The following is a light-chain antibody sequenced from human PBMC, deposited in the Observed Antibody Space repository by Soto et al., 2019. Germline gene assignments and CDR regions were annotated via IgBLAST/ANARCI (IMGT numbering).Light chain of an antibody. CDR1: SSDVGGYNY. CDR2: DVS. J-gene: IGLJ2*01. Sequence: QSVLTQPASVSGSPGQSITISCTGTSSDVGGYNYVSWYQQHPGKAPKLMIYDVSNRPSGVSNRFSGSKSGNTASLTISGLQAEDGADYYCSSYTSSSTLEVVFGGGTKVTVL. V-gene: IGLV2-14*01. CDR3: SSYTSSSTLEVV.